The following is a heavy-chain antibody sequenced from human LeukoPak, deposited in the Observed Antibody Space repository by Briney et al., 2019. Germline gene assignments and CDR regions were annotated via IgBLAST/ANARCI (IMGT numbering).Heavy chain of an antibody. Sequence: GGSLRLSCAASGFTLSSYWMSWVRQAPGKGLEWVANIKQDGSDKYYVDSVKGRFTISRDNAKNSLYLQLNSLRAEDTAVYYCARAMYHPHNWGQGTLVTVSS. V-gene: IGHV3-7*04. CDR3: ARAMYHPHN. CDR2: IKQDGSDK. J-gene: IGHJ4*02. CDR1: GFTLSSYW. D-gene: IGHD2-2*01.